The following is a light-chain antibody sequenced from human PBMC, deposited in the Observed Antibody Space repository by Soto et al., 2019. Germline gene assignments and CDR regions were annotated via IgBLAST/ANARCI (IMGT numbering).Light chain of an antibody. CDR1: RDIVTS. CDR3: QQSYRLPLT. J-gene: IGKJ4*01. CDR2: SAS. V-gene: IGKV1-39*01. Sequence: DIQMTQSPSSLSASVGDRVIITCRASRDIVTSLNWYQQHPGKGPKLLIYSASYLQSGVPSNFSGSGSGTDFTLSIVTLQPEDSGTYFCQQSYRLPLTFGGGTKVEI.